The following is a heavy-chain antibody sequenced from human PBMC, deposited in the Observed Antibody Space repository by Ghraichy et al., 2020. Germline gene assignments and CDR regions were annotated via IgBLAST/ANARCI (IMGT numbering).Heavy chain of an antibody. CDR2: MSESGTT. CDR1: GSSMSPYY. CDR3: ARPALLTSGHARAFDI. D-gene: IGHD5-12*01. J-gene: IGHJ3*02. Sequence: SETLSLTCSVSGSSMSPYYWSWVRQSPGKGLEWIGFMSESGTTNYNPSLDCRVTMSVDTSKNQFSLKMTFVTAADTAVYYCARPALLTSGHARAFDIWGQGTVVTVSS. V-gene: IGHV4-59*01.